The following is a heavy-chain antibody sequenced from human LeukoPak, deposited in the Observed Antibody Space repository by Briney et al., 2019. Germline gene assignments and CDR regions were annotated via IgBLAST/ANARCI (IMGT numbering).Heavy chain of an antibody. CDR1: GYTFPNYD. Sequence: ASVKVSFKASGYTFPNYDINWVRQATGQGREWMGWMNPDIGNTAYVQKFQGRVTITRNTSISTAYMELSSLRSEDTAVYYCARSLSLVRGVIHYFDNWGQGTLVTVSS. V-gene: IGHV1-8*01. D-gene: IGHD3-10*01. CDR3: ARSLSLVRGVIHYFDN. CDR2: MNPDIGNT. J-gene: IGHJ4*02.